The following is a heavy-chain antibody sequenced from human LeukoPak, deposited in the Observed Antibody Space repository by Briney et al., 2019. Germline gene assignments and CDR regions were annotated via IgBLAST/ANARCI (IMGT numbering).Heavy chain of an antibody. CDR2: INPNSGGT. J-gene: IGHJ4*02. V-gene: IGHV1-2*02. Sequence: ASVKVSCKASGYTFTGYYMHWVRQAPGQGLEWMGWINPNSGGTNYAQKFQGRVTMTRDTSISTAYMELSRLRSDDTAVYSCAREPPATGYYDYWGQGTLVTVSS. CDR3: AREPPATGYYDY. CDR1: GYTFTGYY. D-gene: IGHD3-9*01.